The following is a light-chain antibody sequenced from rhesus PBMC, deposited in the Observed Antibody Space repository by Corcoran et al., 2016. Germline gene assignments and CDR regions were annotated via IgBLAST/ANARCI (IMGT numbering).Light chain of an antibody. CDR1: AGAVTTSNY. J-gene: IGLJ1*01. Sequence: QAAVTQEPSMTVSPGGTVTLTCGSSAGAVTTSNYPNWFQQKPGQVPRVLIYNTNTKYSWTPDRFSGSLAGGKAALTLSGALPDDEADYYCLLFYSGSHIFSGRTRLSVL. CDR3: LLFYSGSHI. CDR2: NTN. V-gene: IGLV7-76*01.